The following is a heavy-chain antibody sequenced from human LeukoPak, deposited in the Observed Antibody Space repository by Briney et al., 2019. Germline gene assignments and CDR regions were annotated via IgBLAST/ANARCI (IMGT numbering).Heavy chain of an antibody. CDR1: GGSISSSSYY. CDR3: ARVFWSGYYHNWFDP. Sequence: PSETLSLTCTVSGGSISSSSYYWGWIRQPPGKGLEWIGSIYYSGSTYYNPSLKSRVTISVDTSKNQFSLKLSSMTAADTAVYYCARVFWSGYYHNWFDPWGQGTLVTVSS. J-gene: IGHJ5*02. V-gene: IGHV4-39*01. D-gene: IGHD3-3*01. CDR2: IYYSGST.